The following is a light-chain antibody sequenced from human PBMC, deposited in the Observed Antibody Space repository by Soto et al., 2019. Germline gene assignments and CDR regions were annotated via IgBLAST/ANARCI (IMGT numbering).Light chain of an antibody. V-gene: IGKV3-15*01. CDR1: QGIGSN. Sequence: EVVMTQSPATLSLSPGDRATVSCRASQGIGSNSAWYQQKPGQAPRLLIYGASTRAAGVPARFSGSGSGTEFTLTISSLQSEDFALYYCQQYSDWPPVTFGGVTKVEIK. CDR2: GAS. J-gene: IGKJ4*01. CDR3: QQYSDWPPVT.